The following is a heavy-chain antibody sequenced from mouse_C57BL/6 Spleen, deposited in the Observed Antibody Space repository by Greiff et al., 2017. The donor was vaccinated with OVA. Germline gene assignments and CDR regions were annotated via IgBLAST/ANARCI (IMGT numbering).Heavy chain of an antibody. CDR2: ISYDGSN. CDR3: AREIYDGYLYYFDY. Sequence: ESGPGLVKPSQSLSLTCSVTGYSITSGYYWNWIRQFPGNKLEWMGYISYDGSNNYNPSLKNRISITRDTSKNQFFLKLNSVTTEDTATYYCAREIYDGYLYYFDYWGQGTTLTVSS. CDR1: GYSITSGYY. J-gene: IGHJ2*01. D-gene: IGHD2-3*01. V-gene: IGHV3-6*01.